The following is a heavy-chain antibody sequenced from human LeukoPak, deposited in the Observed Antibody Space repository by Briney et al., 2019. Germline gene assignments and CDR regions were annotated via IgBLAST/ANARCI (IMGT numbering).Heavy chain of an antibody. Sequence: SETLSLTCTVSGGSISSYYWSWIRQPPGKGLEWIGYIYYSGSTNYNPSLKSRVTISVDTSKNQFSLKLSSVTAADTAVYYCARESNCSGGSCYSGVVYWGQGTLVTVSS. J-gene: IGHJ4*02. CDR3: ARESNCSGGSCYSGVVY. CDR2: IYYSGST. V-gene: IGHV4-59*12. D-gene: IGHD2-15*01. CDR1: GGSISSYY.